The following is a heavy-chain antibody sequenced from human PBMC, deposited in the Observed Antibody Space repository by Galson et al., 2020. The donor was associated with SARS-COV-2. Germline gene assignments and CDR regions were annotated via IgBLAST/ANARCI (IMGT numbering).Heavy chain of an antibody. CDR2: ISGSGGST. J-gene: IGHJ4*02. Sequence: GGSLRLSCAASGFTFSSYAMSWVRQAPGKGLEWVSAISGSGGSTYYADSVKGRFTISRDNSKNTLYLQMNSLRAEDTAVYYCAKDVPAFSWGLLSAGPESIFDYWGQGTLVTVSS. CDR1: GFTFSSYA. CDR3: AKDVPAFSWGLLSAGPESIFDY. D-gene: IGHD1-26*01. V-gene: IGHV3-23*01.